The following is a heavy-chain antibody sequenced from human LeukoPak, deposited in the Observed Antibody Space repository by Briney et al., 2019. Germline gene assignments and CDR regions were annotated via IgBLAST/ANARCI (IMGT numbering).Heavy chain of an antibody. CDR2: MNPNRGNT. CDR1: GYTFTSYD. CDR3: ARGQVWFDP. V-gene: IGHV1-8*01. Sequence: VASVNVSFKSSGYTFTSYDSNWVRQATGQGLEWMGWMNPNRGNTGYAQKFQGRVTMTMNTSIGTAYMELSSLRSEDTAVYYCARGQVWFDPWGQGTLVTVSS. J-gene: IGHJ5*02.